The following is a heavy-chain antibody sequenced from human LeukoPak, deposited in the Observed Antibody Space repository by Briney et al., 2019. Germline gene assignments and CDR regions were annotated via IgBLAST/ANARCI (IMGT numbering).Heavy chain of an antibody. CDR1: GGSISSYY. D-gene: IGHD5-24*01. J-gene: IGHJ4*02. Sequence: SETLSLTCTVSGGSISSYYWSWIRQPPGKGLEWIRYIYYSGSTNYNPSLKSRVTISVDTSKNQFSLKLSSVTAADTAVYYCASLRDGYTRYDYWGQGTLVTISS. CDR3: ASLRDGYTRYDY. V-gene: IGHV4-59*01. CDR2: IYYSGST.